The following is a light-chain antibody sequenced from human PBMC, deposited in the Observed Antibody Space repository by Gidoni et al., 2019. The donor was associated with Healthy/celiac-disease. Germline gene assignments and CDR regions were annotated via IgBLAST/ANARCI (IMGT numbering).Light chain of an antibody. CDR1: QSISSW. CDR3: QQYNSDTTWT. CDR2: KAS. J-gene: IGKJ1*01. V-gene: IGKV1-5*03. Sequence: DIQMTQSPSTLSASVGDRVTITCRASQSISSWLAWYQQKPGKAPKRLIYKASSLESGVPSRFSGSGAGTEFTLTISSLQPDDFATYYCQQYNSDTTWTFGQGTKVEIK.